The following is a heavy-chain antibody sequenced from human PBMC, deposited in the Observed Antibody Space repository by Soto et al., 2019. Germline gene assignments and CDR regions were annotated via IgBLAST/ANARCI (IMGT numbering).Heavy chain of an antibody. V-gene: IGHV1-8*01. Sequence: ASVKVSCKASGYTFTSYDINWVRQATGQGLEWMGWMNPNSGNTGYAQKFQGRVTMTRNTSISTAYMELSSLRSEDTAVYYCAREEYSSGWRHNWFDPWGQGTLVTVSS. J-gene: IGHJ5*02. CDR2: MNPNSGNT. CDR3: AREEYSSGWRHNWFDP. D-gene: IGHD6-19*01. CDR1: GYTFTSYD.